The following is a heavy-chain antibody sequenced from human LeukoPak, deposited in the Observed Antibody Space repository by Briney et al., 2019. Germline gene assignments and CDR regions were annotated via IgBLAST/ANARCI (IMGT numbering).Heavy chain of an antibody. J-gene: IGHJ4*02. Sequence: PSETLSLTCTVSGGSISSGGYYWSWIRQHPGKGLEWIGYIYYSGSTYYNPSLKSRVTISVDTSKNQFSLKLSSVTAADTAVYYCARAGGQPVLFDYWGQGTLVTVSS. CDR3: ARAGGQPVLFDY. V-gene: IGHV4-31*03. D-gene: IGHD1-14*01. CDR2: IYYSGST. CDR1: GGSISSGGYY.